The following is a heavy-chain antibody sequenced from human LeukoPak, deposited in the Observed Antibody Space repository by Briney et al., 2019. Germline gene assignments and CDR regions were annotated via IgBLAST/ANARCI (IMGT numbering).Heavy chain of an antibody. CDR3: ARAPARDCSSTSCYYPFDY. Sequence: SQTLSLTCTVSGGSISSGDYYGSWIRQPPGKGLEWIGYIYYSGSTYYNPSLKSRVTISVDTSKNQFSLKLSSVTAADTAVYYCARAPARDCSSTSCYYPFDYWGQGTLVTVSS. D-gene: IGHD2-2*01. J-gene: IGHJ4*02. CDR1: GGSISSGDYY. CDR2: IYYSGST. V-gene: IGHV4-30-4*08.